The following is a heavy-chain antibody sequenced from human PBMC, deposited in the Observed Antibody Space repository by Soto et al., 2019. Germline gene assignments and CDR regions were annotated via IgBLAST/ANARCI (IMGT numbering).Heavy chain of an antibody. J-gene: IGHJ4*02. CDR3: ARGHLGRYSSSWYPYYFDY. Sequence: GGSLRLSCASSGFTFSSYDMHWVRQATGKGLEWVSAIGTAGDTYYPGSVKGRFTISRENAKNSLYLQMNSLRAEDTAVYYCARGHLGRYSSSWYPYYFDYWGQGTLVTVSS. CDR2: IGTAGDT. CDR1: GFTFSSYD. D-gene: IGHD6-13*01. V-gene: IGHV3-13*01.